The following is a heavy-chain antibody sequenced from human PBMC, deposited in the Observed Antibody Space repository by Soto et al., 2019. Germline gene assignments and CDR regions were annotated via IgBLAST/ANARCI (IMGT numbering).Heavy chain of an antibody. V-gene: IGHV1-8*01. D-gene: IGHD2-8*01. Sequence: QGQLVQSGAEVKKPGASVKVSCKASGYTFTSYDINWVRQATGQGLEWMGWMKPNSGNTGYAQKFQGRVTMTRDTSTSTAYMALSSLRSEDTDVYYCVRSRYCANGVCYFGDFDPWGQGPLVTVSS. CDR3: VRSRYCANGVCYFGDFDP. CDR2: MKPNSGNT. J-gene: IGHJ5*02. CDR1: GYTFTSYD.